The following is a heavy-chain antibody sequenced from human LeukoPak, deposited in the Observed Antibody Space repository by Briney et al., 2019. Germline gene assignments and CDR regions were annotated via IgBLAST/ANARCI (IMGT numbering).Heavy chain of an antibody. J-gene: IGHJ4*02. CDR2: INPSGGST. Sequence: ASVKVSCKASGDTFSSYYMHWVRQAPGQGLEWMGIINPSGGSTTYAQKFQGRVTMTRVTSTSTVYMELSSLRSEDTAVYYCARGGVLRFLEHLDYWGQGTLVTVSS. V-gene: IGHV1-46*01. D-gene: IGHD3-3*01. CDR1: GDTFSSYY. CDR3: ARGGVLRFLEHLDY.